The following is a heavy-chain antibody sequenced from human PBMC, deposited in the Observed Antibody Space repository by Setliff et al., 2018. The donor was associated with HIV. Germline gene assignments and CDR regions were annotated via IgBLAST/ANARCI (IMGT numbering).Heavy chain of an antibody. CDR3: ARDDYGDYEGYYYYYMDV. D-gene: IGHD4-17*01. J-gene: IGHJ6*03. CDR2: IYPDESDS. CDR1: GYSFPTYW. V-gene: IGHV5-51*01. Sequence: GESLKISCKGSGYSFPTYWIAWVRQMPGKGLEWMGVIYPDESDSRYSPSFRGQVTISADKSINTAYLQWSSLKASDTAMYYCARDDYGDYEGYYYYYMDVWGKGTTVTVSS.